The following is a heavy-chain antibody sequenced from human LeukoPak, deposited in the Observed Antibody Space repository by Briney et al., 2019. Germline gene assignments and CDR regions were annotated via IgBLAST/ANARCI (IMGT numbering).Heavy chain of an antibody. CDR2: VYPKTGVT. J-gene: IGHJ5*02. V-gene: IGHV1-2*02. D-gene: IGHD3-22*01. CDR3: ARESNYYDT. Sequence: ASVKVSCKASGYTFNNYYMHWARLAPGQGLEWMGWVYPKTGVTNYAQNFQGRVTMTRDTSISTVYMELSRLTSDDTAVYYCARESNYYDTWGQGTLVTASS. CDR1: GYTFNNYY.